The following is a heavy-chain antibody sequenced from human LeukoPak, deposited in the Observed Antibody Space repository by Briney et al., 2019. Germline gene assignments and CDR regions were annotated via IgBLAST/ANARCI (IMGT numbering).Heavy chain of an antibody. Sequence: GGSLRLSCAASGFTFSSYAMSWVRQAPGKGLEWVSAISGSGGSTYYADSVKGRFTISRDNSKNTLYLQMNSLRAEDTAVYYCARTRTAYYYDSSGSDWAFDIWGQGTMVTASS. J-gene: IGHJ3*02. V-gene: IGHV3-23*01. D-gene: IGHD3-22*01. CDR1: GFTFSSYA. CDR2: ISGSGGST. CDR3: ARTRTAYYYDSSGSDWAFDI.